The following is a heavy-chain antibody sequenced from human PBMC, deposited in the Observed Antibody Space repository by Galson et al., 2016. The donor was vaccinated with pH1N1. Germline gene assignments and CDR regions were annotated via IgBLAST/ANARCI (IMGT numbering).Heavy chain of an antibody. J-gene: IGHJ4*02. D-gene: IGHD2-2*01. CDR1: GGSISSCNW. V-gene: IGHV4/OR15-8*02. Sequence: QVQLQESGPGVVKPSETLSLTCAVSGGSISSCNWWRWVRQPPGKSLEWLGEVYRNGDPESNPALKGRVSISLDKSKNQFSLTLTSVTAADTAVYYCARDPHAPVSEDFDYWGQGILVTVPS. CDR2: VYRNGDP. CDR3: ARDPHAPVSEDFDY.